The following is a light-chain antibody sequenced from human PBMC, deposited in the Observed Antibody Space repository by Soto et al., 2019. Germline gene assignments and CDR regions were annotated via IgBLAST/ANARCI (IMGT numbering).Light chain of an antibody. Sequence: QSALTQAASVSVSPGQSITISCTGTSSDIGAYNFVSWYQQHPGKAPKLMLYDVNIRPSGVSNRFSGSKSGNTASLTISGLPAEDEADDYCTSWTTSTTMIFGGGTKLTVL. CDR3: TSWTTSTTMI. CDR2: DVN. V-gene: IGLV2-14*03. J-gene: IGLJ2*01. CDR1: SSDIGAYNF.